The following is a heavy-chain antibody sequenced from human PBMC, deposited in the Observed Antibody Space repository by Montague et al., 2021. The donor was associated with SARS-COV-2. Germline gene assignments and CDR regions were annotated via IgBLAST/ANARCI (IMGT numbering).Heavy chain of an antibody. Sequence: ETLSLTCTVAGGSISSYYWSWIRQPPGKGLEWIGYINYSGSTNYNPSLKSRVTISVDTSKNQFSLNLSSVTAADTAVYYCARNLVVHYWYGMDVWGQGTTVTVSS. CDR3: ARNLVVHYWYGMDV. D-gene: IGHD2-15*01. CDR1: GGSISSYY. V-gene: IGHV4-59*01. J-gene: IGHJ6*02. CDR2: INYSGST.